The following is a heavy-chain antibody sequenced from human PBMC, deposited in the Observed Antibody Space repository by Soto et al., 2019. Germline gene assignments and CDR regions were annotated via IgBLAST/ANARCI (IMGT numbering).Heavy chain of an antibody. CDR3: ARRRGYSYGLDV. V-gene: IGHV4-34*01. CDR2: INHSGSS. J-gene: IGHJ6*04. Sequence: ETLSLTCAVYGGSFSGYYWSWIRQPPGKGLEWIGEINHSGSSNYNPSLKSRVTISVDTSKNQFSLKLSSVTAADTAVYYCARRRGYSYGLDVWGKGTTVTVSS. CDR1: GGSFSGYY. D-gene: IGHD5-18*01.